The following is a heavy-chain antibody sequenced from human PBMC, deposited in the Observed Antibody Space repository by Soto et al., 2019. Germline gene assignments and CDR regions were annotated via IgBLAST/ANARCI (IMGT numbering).Heavy chain of an antibody. D-gene: IGHD3-10*01. V-gene: IGHV3-23*01. CDR3: AKDRNQRHYYGSGSYYDY. CDR2: ISGSGGST. Sequence: EVQLLESGGGLVQPGGSLRLSCAASGFTFSSCAMSWVRQAPGKGLEWVSAISGSGGSTYYADSVKGRFTISRDNSKNTLYLQMNSLRAEDTAVYYCAKDRNQRHYYGSGSYYDYWGQGTLVTVSS. J-gene: IGHJ4*02. CDR1: GFTFSSCA.